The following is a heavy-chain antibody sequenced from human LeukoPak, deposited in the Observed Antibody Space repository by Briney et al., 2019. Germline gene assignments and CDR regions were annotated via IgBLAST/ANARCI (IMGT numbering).Heavy chain of an antibody. D-gene: IGHD2-2*01. CDR3: ARDLVPAATSYWFDP. Sequence: SETLSLTCTVSGGSISSYYWSWIRQPPGKGLEWIGYIYYSGSTNYNPSLKGRVTISVDTSKNQFSLKLSSVTAADTAVYYCARDLVPAATSYWFDPWGQGTLVTVSS. CDR1: GGSISSYY. CDR2: IYYSGST. J-gene: IGHJ5*02. V-gene: IGHV4-59*01.